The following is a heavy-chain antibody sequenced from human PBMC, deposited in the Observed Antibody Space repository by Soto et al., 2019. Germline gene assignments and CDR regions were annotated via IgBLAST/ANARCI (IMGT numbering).Heavy chain of an antibody. Sequence: SETLSLTCTVSGNSISTNSYSWGWIRQPPGQWLDWIGLFYHSGSTHYNQSLESRLPVSVDSSKNQAPLKVSSVTATDTAVYYCVRLQGYCSTTGCYGHFAMDVWGQGTTVSVSS. J-gene: IGHJ6*02. D-gene: IGHD2-2*01. CDR1: GNSISTNSYS. CDR3: VRLQGYCSTTGCYGHFAMDV. V-gene: IGHV4-39*01. CDR2: FYHSGST.